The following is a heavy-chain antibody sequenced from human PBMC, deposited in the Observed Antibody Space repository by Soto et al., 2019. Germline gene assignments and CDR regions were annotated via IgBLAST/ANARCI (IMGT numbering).Heavy chain of an antibody. D-gene: IGHD5-18*01. J-gene: IGHJ4*02. Sequence: PSETLSLTCTVSGGSISSGDYYWSWIRQPPGKGLEWIGYIYYSGSTYYNPSLKSRVTISVDTSKNQFSLKLSSVTAADTAVYYCARDRRVTTAPYYFDYWGQGTLVTV. CDR1: GGSISSGDYY. CDR3: ARDRRVTTAPYYFDY. CDR2: IYYSGST. V-gene: IGHV4-30-4*01.